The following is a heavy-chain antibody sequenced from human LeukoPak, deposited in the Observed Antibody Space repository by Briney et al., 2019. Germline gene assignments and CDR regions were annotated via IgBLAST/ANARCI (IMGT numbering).Heavy chain of an antibody. D-gene: IGHD3-22*01. CDR1: GFTFSSYG. V-gene: IGHV3-30*02. Sequence: GGSLRLSCAASGFTFSSYGMHWVRQAPGKGLEWVAFIRYDGSNKYYADSVKGRFTISRDNSKNTLYLQMNSLRSEDTAVYYCAGYYYDSSGYYSEVDYWGQGTLVTVSS. J-gene: IGHJ4*02. CDR2: IRYDGSNK. CDR3: AGYYYDSSGYYSEVDY.